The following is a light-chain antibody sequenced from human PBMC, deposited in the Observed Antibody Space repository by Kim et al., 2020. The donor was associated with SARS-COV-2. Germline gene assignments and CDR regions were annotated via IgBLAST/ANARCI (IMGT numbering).Light chain of an antibody. J-gene: IGKJ4*01. V-gene: IGKV3-11*01. CDR3: QQRSNWPLT. CDR1: QSVNTY. Sequence: SPGEMVTLSCGASQSVNTYLAWYQQKAGQAPRLLIYDSSNRATGVPARFSGSGSGTDFTLTINTLQPEDFAVYYCQQRSNWPLTFGGGTKVDIK. CDR2: DSS.